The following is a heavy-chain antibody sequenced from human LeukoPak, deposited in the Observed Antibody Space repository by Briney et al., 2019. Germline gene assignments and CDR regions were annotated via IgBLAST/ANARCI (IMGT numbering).Heavy chain of an antibody. CDR1: GGSISSSS. V-gene: IGHV3-30*18. CDR3: AKEAIAHYDYYYYMDV. J-gene: IGHJ6*03. Sequence: LSLTCTVSGGSISSSSYYWGWIRQPPGKGLEWMAVISYDGSNKYYADSVKGRFTISRDNSKNTLYLQMNSLRAEDTAVYYCAKEAIAHYDYYYYMDVWGQGTLVTVSS. CDR2: ISYDGSNK. D-gene: IGHD2-21*01.